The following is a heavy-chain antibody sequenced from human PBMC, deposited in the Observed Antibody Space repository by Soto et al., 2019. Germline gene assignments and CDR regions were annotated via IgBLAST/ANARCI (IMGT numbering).Heavy chain of an antibody. CDR2: ISSSSSTI. CDR3: ARGRFGELFAGNWFDP. V-gene: IGHV3-48*01. Sequence: GGSLRLSCAASGFTFSSYSMNWVRQAPGKGLEWVSYISSSSSTIYYADSVKGRFTISRDNAKNSLYLQMNSLRAEDTAVYYCARGRFGELFAGNWFDPWGQGTLVTVSS. CDR1: GFTFSSYS. D-gene: IGHD3-10*01. J-gene: IGHJ5*02.